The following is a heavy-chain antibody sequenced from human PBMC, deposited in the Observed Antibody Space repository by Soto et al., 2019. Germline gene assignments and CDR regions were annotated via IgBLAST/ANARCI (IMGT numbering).Heavy chain of an antibody. D-gene: IGHD4-17*01. CDR1: GGTFSSYA. CDR3: AREGHGDYEGGTFFDY. CDR2: IIPIFGTA. Sequence: QVQLVQSGAEVKKTGSSVKVSCKASGGTFSSYAISWVRQAPGQGLEWMGGIIPIFGTANYAQKFQGRVTITADESTSTAYMELSSLRSEDTAVYYCAREGHGDYEGGTFFDYWGQGTLVTVSS. J-gene: IGHJ4*02. V-gene: IGHV1-69*01.